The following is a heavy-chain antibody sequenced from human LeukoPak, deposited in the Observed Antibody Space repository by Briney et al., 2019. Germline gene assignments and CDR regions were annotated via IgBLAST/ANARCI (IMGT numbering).Heavy chain of an antibody. CDR3: ARDWAVTGTVAFDI. V-gene: IGHV4-59*01. D-gene: IGHD6-19*01. J-gene: IGHJ3*02. CDR1: GGSISNYY. Sequence: PSETLSLTCTVSGGSISNYYWSWIRQPPGKGLKWIGYIYYSGSTNYNPSLKSRVTISVDTSKNQFSLQLSSVTAADTAVYYCARDWAVTGTVAFDIWGQGTMVTVSS. CDR2: IYYSGST.